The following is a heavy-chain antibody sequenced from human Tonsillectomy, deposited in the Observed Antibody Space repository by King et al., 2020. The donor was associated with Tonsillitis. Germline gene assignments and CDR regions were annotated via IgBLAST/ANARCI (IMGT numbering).Heavy chain of an antibody. CDR1: GFTFDDYA. CDR3: AKDSSLRYSGNVYGMDV. V-gene: IGHV3-9*01. Sequence: VQLVESGGGLVQPGRSLRLSCVASGFTFDDYAMHWVRQAPGKGLEWVSGISWNSGSIGYADSVKGRFTISRDNAKNSLYLQMNSLRAEDTALYYCAKDSSLRYSGNVYGMDVWVQGTTVTVSS. CDR2: ISWNSGSI. J-gene: IGHJ6*02. D-gene: IGHD1-26*01.